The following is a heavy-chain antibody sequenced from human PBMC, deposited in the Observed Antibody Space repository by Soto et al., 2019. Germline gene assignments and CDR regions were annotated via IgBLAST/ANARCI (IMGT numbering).Heavy chain of an antibody. Sequence: PXXSLKISCKGSGYSFTSHWIRWVRQMPGKGLEWMGRIDPSDSYTNYSPSFQGHVTISADKSISTAYLQWSSLKASDTAMYYCARSGSDAFDIWGQGTMVTVSS. CDR1: GYSFTSHW. CDR3: ARSGSDAFDI. J-gene: IGHJ3*02. V-gene: IGHV5-10-1*01. CDR2: IDPSDSYT. D-gene: IGHD3-10*01.